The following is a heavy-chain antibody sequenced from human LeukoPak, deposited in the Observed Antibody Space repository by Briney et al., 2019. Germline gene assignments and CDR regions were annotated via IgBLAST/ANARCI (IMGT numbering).Heavy chain of an antibody. CDR2: IYYSGST. D-gene: IGHD3-9*01. V-gene: IGHV4-59*01. CDR3: ARGDYDILTGYPPLYYFDY. Sequence: PSETLSLTCTVSGGSISSYYWSWIRQPPGKGLEWIGYIYYSGSTNYNPSLKSRVTISVDTSKNQFSLKLSSVTAADTAVYYCARGDYDILTGYPPLYYFDYWGQGTLVTVSS. J-gene: IGHJ4*02. CDR1: GGSISSYY.